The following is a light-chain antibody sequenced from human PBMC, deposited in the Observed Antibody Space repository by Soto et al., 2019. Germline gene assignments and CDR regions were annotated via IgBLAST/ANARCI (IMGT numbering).Light chain of an antibody. CDR2: EVS. J-gene: IGLJ1*01. Sequence: QSALTQPPSASGSPGQSVTISCTGTSSDVGGYNYVSWYQQHPGKAPKLMIYEVSKRPSGVPDRFSGSKSGNTASLTVSGLEAEDEADYYCSSYAGNNGYVLGTGTKLTVL. CDR1: SSDVGGYNY. CDR3: SSYAGNNGYV. V-gene: IGLV2-8*01.